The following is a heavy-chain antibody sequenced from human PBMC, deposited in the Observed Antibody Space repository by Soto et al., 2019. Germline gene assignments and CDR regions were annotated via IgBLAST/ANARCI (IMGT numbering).Heavy chain of an antibody. J-gene: IGHJ4*02. Sequence: EEQLVESGGGLVKPGGSLRLSCAASGFTFSSYSMNWVRQAPGKGLEWVSSISSSSTYKYYADSVKGRFTIYRDNAENSLYLQMNSLRAEDTAVYYCAREISSDAWYELPSFDYWGQGTLVTVSS. CDR3: AREISSDAWYELPSFDY. CDR1: GFTFSSYS. D-gene: IGHD6-13*01. CDR2: ISSSSTYK. V-gene: IGHV3-21*01.